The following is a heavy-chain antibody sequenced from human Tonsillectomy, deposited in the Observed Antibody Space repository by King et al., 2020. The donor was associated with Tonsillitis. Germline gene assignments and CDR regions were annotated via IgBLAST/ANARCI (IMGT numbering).Heavy chain of an antibody. CDR3: ATLEHFDY. V-gene: IGHV1-2*02. Sequence: VQLVESGAEVKKPGASVKVSCKASGHTFTGYYIHWVRQAPGQGLEWMGWINPNSGGTNYAKKFQGRVTMTRDTSINNAYMELSSLRSADTAVCYCATLEHFDYWGQGTLVTVSS. D-gene: IGHD1/OR15-1a*01. CDR1: GHTFTGYY. CDR2: INPNSGGT. J-gene: IGHJ4*02.